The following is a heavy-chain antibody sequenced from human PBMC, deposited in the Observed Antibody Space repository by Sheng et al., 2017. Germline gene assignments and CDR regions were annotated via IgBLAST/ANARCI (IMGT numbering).Heavy chain of an antibody. CDR3: ARDGYSGSVYGKNWFDP. Sequence: EMQLVESGGGLVEPGGSLRLSCATSGFTFSSYWMSWVRQAPGKGLEWVANIKQDGSEKYYVDSVKGRFTISRDNANNSVYLQINRLRAEDTAEYYCARDGYSGSVYGKNWFDPWGQGTLVTVSS. J-gene: IGHJ5*02. D-gene: IGHD1-26*01. CDR1: GFTFSSYW. CDR2: IKQDGSEK. V-gene: IGHV3-7*01.